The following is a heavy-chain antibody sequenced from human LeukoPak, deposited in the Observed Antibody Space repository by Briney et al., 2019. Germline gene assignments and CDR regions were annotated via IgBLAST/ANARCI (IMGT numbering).Heavy chain of an antibody. CDR2: INHSGST. J-gene: IGHJ3*02. V-gene: IGHV4-34*01. CDR3: ARLSYYLAFDI. D-gene: IGHD3-10*01. Sequence: SETLSLTCAVYGGSFSGYYWSWIRQPPGKGLEWIGEINHSGSTNYNPSLKSRVTISVDTSKNQFSLKLSSVTAADTAVYYCARLSYYLAFDIWGQGTMVTVSS. CDR1: GGSFSGYY.